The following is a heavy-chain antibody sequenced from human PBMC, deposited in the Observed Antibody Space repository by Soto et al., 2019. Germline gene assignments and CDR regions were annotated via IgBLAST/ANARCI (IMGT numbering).Heavy chain of an antibody. CDR3: ARERRGGDSNGGVDY. Sequence: QVQLQESGPGLVKPSQTLSLTCIVSGASLSSGDYYWSWIRQPPGKGLEWIAFIYYNGNNFYNPSLKRRVTIAMDPPNNQFSLTVRSVTAADTAVYYCARERRGGDSNGGVDYWGQGTLVTVSS. J-gene: IGHJ4*02. V-gene: IGHV4-30-4*01. CDR2: IYYNGNN. D-gene: IGHD2-21*02. CDR1: GASLSSGDYY.